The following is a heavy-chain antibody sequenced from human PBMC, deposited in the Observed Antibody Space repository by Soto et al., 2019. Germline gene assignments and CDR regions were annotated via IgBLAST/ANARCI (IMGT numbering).Heavy chain of an antibody. V-gene: IGHV1-69*06. CDR3: ATWSTYSGSYGVDD. CDR2: IIPMYDSA. Sequence: QVQLVQSGAEVKKPGSSVQVSCEASGGTFKTYTINWVRQAPGRGPEWSGQIIPMYDSANYAQSFKDRVTISADKSTNTAYMELSSVRSEDTALYYCATWSTYSGSYGVDDWGQGTLGSVSS. D-gene: IGHD1-26*01. CDR1: GGTFKTYT. J-gene: IGHJ1*01.